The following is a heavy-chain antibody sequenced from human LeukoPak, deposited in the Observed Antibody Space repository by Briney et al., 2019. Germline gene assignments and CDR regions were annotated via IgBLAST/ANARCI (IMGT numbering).Heavy chain of an antibody. CDR1: GYTFTSYG. CDR3: ARDITGVPDY. J-gene: IGHJ4*02. Sequence: ASVKVSCKASGYTFTSYGISWVRRAPGQGLEWMGWISAYNGNTNYAQKLQGRVTMTTDTSTGTAYMELRSLRSDDTAVYYRARDITGVPDYWGQGTLVTVSS. CDR2: ISAYNGNT. D-gene: IGHD1-14*01. V-gene: IGHV1-18*01.